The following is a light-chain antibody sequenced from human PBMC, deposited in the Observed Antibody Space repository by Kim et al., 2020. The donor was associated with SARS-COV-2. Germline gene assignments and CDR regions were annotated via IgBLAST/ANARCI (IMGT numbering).Light chain of an antibody. V-gene: IGKV6-21*02. CDR3: QQSGAFLT. CDR2: YAS. Sequence: SVTPKEKVTITCRASQSIGNRLHWYQQKPDQSPKLLIRYASQSITGVPPRFSGSGSGTEFTLTINSLEAEDAATYYCQQSGAFLTFGGGTKVDIK. J-gene: IGKJ4*01. CDR1: QSIGNR.